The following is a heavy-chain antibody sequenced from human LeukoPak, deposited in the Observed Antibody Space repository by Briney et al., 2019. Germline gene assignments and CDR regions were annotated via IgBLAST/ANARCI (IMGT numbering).Heavy chain of an antibody. CDR3: ARDRGYSYFDY. V-gene: IGHV3-33*01. CDR2: IWSDGTDK. D-gene: IGHD4-11*01. Sequence: GRSLRLSCAASGFTFNDYGMHWDRQAPGTGLEWVAVIWSDGTDKYHADSVKGRFTISRDNSRNTLYLQMSSLRVEDTAVYYCARDRGYSYFDYWGQGSLVTVSS. CDR1: GFTFNDYG. J-gene: IGHJ4*02.